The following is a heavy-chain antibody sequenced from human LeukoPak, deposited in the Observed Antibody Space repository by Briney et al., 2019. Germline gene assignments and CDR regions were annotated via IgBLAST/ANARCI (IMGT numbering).Heavy chain of an antibody. V-gene: IGHV4-34*01. D-gene: IGHD6-19*01. Sequence: SETLSLTCADYGGSFSGYYWSWIRQPPGKGLEWIGEINHSGSTNYNPSLKSRVTISVDTSKNQFSLKLSSVTAADTAVYYCARPRYSSGALLYWGQGTLVTVSS. CDR3: ARPRYSSGALLY. J-gene: IGHJ4*02. CDR1: GGSFSGYY. CDR2: INHSGST.